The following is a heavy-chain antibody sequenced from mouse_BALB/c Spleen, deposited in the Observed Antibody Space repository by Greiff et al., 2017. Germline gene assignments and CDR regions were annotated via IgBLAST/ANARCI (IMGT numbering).Heavy chain of an antibody. Sequence: EVKLVESGGGLVKPGGSLKLSCAASGFTFSSYAMSWVRQSPEKRLEWVAEISSGGSYTYYPDTVTGRFTISRDNAKNTLYLEMSSLRSEDTAMYYCARGSTMITTGAMDYWGQGTSVTVSS. CDR3: ARGSTMITTGAMDY. V-gene: IGHV5-9-4*01. CDR1: GFTFSSYA. J-gene: IGHJ4*01. D-gene: IGHD2-4*01. CDR2: ISSGGSYT.